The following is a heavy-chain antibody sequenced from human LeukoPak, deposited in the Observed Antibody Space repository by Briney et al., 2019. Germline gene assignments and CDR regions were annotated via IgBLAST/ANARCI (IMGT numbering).Heavy chain of an antibody. Sequence: GTSLSLSCAVSGFTFSSYAMHWVRQAPGKGLEWLAFIRYDGSNKYYADSVKGRFTISRDNSKNTLYLQMDSLRAEDTAVYYCAKYYDFLLLDYMDVWGKGTTVTVSS. V-gene: IGHV3-30*04. CDR2: IRYDGSNK. CDR3: AKYYDFLLLDYMDV. J-gene: IGHJ6*03. CDR1: GFTFSSYA. D-gene: IGHD3-3*01.